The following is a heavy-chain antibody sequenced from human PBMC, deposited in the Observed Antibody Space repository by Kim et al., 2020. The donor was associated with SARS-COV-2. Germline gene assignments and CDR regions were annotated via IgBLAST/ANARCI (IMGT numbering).Heavy chain of an antibody. CDR1: GGSINGYY. J-gene: IGHJ5*01. CDR3: ARLHAYGHEEFDP. Sequence: SETLSLTCSVSGGSINGYYWSWIRQPPGKELEWIGYIYYNGVTNYNPSKSRVTMSVDTSKNQLSLMLSSVTAADTAVYYCARLHAYGHEEFDPWGQGILVTVSS. V-gene: IGHV4-59*13. CDR2: IYYNGVT. D-gene: IGHD3-10*01.